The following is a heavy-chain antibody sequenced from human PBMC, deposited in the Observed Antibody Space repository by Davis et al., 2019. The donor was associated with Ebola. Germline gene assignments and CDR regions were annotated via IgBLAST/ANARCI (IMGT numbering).Heavy chain of an antibody. CDR2: ISYDGSNK. D-gene: IGHD3-22*01. CDR1: GFTFSSYA. CDR3: ARGDSITMIVVSYYFDY. J-gene: IGHJ4*02. Sequence: GESLKISCAASGFTFSSYAMHWVRQAPGKGLEWVAVISYDGSNKYYADSVKGRFTISRDNSKNTLYLQMNSLRAEDTAVYYCARGDSITMIVVSYYFDYWGQGTLVTVSS. V-gene: IGHV3-30-3*01.